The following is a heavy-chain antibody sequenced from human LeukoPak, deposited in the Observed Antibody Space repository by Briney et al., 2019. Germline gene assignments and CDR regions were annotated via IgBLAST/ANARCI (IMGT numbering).Heavy chain of an antibody. CDR2: ISGSASTT. D-gene: IGHD4/OR15-4a*01. CDR3: ARAYGANSDY. Sequence: GGSLRLSCAASGFTFSTYNMHWVRQAPGKGLEWVSYISGSASTTYYADSVKGRFTISRDNAKNSLFLQMNSLRDEDTAVYYCARAYGANSDYWGQGTLVTVSS. J-gene: IGHJ4*02. V-gene: IGHV3-48*02. CDR1: GFTFSTYN.